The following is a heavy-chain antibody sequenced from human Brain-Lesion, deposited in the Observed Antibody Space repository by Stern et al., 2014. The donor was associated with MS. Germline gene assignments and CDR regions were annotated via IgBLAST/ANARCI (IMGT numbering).Heavy chain of an antibody. CDR2: MNPYSGNT. V-gene: IGHV1-8*01. D-gene: IGHD2-2*01. J-gene: IGHJ4*02. CDR3: ARAVRNQLLSEY. CDR1: GYTFSSYD. Sequence: QVQLVQSGAEVKKPGASVKVSCNASGYTFSSYDITWVRQASGHGLEWMGWMNPYSGNTGYAQKFKGRVSMTSDPSISTVYMELTSLTSDDTAVYFCARAVRNQLLSEYWGQGTLVTVSS.